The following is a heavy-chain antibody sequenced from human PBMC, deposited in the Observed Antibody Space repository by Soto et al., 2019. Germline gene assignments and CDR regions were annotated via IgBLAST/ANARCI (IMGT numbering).Heavy chain of an antibody. CDR2: IYHSGST. CDR3: ARDRNDLPDY. J-gene: IGHJ4*02. D-gene: IGHD3-16*01. V-gene: IGHV4-30-2*01. Sequence: SETLSLNCAVSGGSISSGGYSWSWIRQPPGKGLEWIGYIYHSGSTYYNPSLKSRVTISVDRSKNQFSLKLSSVTAADTAVYYCARDRNDLPDYWGQGTLVTVSS. CDR1: GGSISSGGYS.